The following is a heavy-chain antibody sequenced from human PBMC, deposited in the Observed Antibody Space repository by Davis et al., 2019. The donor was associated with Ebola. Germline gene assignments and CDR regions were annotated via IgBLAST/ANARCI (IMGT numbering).Heavy chain of an antibody. CDR2: IIPILVIA. CDR3: ARDLWAYYGSGSSAPFDY. CDR1: GGTFSSYA. Sequence: SVKVSCKASGGTFSSYAISWVRQAPGQGLEWMGRIIPILVIANYAQKFQGRVTITADKSTSTAYMELSSLRSEDTAVYYCARDLWAYYGSGSSAPFDYWGQGTLVTVSS. D-gene: IGHD3-10*01. J-gene: IGHJ4*02. V-gene: IGHV1-69*04.